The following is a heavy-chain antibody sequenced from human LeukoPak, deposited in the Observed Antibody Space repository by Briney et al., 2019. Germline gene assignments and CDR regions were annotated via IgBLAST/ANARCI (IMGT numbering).Heavy chain of an antibody. CDR3: AKGTYPYIVVVPAANVDY. V-gene: IGHV3-30*02. Sequence: PGGSLSLSCAASGFPFSSYGMHWVRQAPGKGLEWVAFIRYDGSNKYYADSVKGRFTISRDNSKNTLYLQMNSLRAEDTAVYYYAKGTYPYIVVVPAANVDYWGQGTLVTVSS. CDR2: IRYDGSNK. D-gene: IGHD2-2*01. J-gene: IGHJ4*02. CDR1: GFPFSSYG.